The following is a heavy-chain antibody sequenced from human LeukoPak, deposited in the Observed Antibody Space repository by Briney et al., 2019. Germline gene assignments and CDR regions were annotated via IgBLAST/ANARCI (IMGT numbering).Heavy chain of an antibody. J-gene: IGHJ5*02. V-gene: IGHV4-59*01. CDR2: IYYSGST. Sequence: SETLSLTCTVSGGSISSYYWSWIRQPPGKGLEWIGYIYYSGSTNYNPSLKSRVTISVDTSKNQFSLKLSSVTAADTAVYYCARGGEYCSGGTCYWFDRWGQGTLVTVSS. CDR3: ARGGEYCSGGTCYWFDR. D-gene: IGHD2-15*01. CDR1: GGSISSYY.